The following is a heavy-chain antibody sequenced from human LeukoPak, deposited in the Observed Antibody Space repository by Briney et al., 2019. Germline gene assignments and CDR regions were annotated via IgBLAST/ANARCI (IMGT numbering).Heavy chain of an antibody. V-gene: IGHV4-59*01. J-gene: IGHJ4*02. D-gene: IGHD6-19*01. CDR2: IYGSGNT. CDR1: GASISSWY. Sequence: SETLSLTCTVSGASISSWYWSWIRQPPGKGLEWFGYIYGSGNTNYNPSLKSRVTMSIDTSKNQFSLMLTSVTAADTATYYCARETSLAGFASGLGFNYWGQGILVTVSS. CDR3: ARETSLAGFASGLGFNY.